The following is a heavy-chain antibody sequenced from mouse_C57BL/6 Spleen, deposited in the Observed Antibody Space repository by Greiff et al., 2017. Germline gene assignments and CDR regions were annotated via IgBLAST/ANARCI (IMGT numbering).Heavy chain of an antibody. Sequence: EVKLQESGPGLVKPSQSLSLTCSVTGYSITSGYYWNWIRQFPGNKLEWMGYISYDGSNNYNPSLKNRISITRDTSKNQFFLKLNSVTTEDTATYYCAREGDGYLLYAMDYWGQGTSVTVSS. CDR1: GYSITSGYY. D-gene: IGHD2-3*01. CDR3: AREGDGYLLYAMDY. V-gene: IGHV3-6*01. CDR2: ISYDGSN. J-gene: IGHJ4*01.